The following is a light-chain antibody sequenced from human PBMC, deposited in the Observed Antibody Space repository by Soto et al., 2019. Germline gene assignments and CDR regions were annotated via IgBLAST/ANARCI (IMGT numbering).Light chain of an antibody. CDR3: AAWDDSLSGVV. CDR2: RNN. CDR1: SSNIGSNY. J-gene: IGLJ2*01. V-gene: IGLV1-47*01. Sequence: QSVLTKPPSASGTPGQRVTISCSGSSSNIGSNYVYWYQQLPGTAPKLLIYRNNQRPSGVPDRFSGSKSGTSASLALSGLRSEDEADYYCAAWDDSLSGVVFGGGTKLTVL.